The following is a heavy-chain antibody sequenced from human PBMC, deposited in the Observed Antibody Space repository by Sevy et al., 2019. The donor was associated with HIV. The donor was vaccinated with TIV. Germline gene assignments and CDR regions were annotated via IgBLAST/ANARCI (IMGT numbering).Heavy chain of an antibody. D-gene: IGHD3-16*01. V-gene: IGHV3-53*01. CDR1: GFTVSSCY. J-gene: IGHJ6*02. CDR2: LYSSGST. CDR3: ARDRRLGESGPDGYVVDV. Sequence: GGSLRLSCVASGFTVSSCYMSWVRQAPGKGLEWVSALYSSGSTYYADSVKGRFTVSRDNSKNTLYLQMNSLRVEDTAVYYCARDRRLGESGPDGYVVDVWGQGTTVTVSS.